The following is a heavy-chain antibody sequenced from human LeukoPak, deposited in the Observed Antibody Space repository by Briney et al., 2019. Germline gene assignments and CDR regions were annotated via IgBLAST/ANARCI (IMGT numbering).Heavy chain of an antibody. CDR2: INPNSGGT. J-gene: IGHJ6*03. CDR3: ARWVATIVDYYYYYYMDV. V-gene: IGHV1-2*02. Sequence: GASVKVSCKASGYTFTGYYMHWVRQAPGQGLEWMGWINPNSGGTNYAQKFQGRVTMTRDTSISTAYMELSRLRSDDTAVYYCARWVATIVDYYYYYYMDVWGKGTTVTISS. CDR1: GYTFTGYY. D-gene: IGHD5-12*01.